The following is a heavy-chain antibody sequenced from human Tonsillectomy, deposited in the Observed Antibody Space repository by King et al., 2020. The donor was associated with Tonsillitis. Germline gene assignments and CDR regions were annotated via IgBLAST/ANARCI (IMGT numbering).Heavy chain of an antibody. D-gene: IGHD3-10*01. CDR2: ISWNSGRI. Sequence: QLVQSGGGLIQPGRSLRLSCAASGFTFDDYAMHWVRQAPGEGLEWVSGISWNSGRIGYADSVKGRFTISRDNAKNSLYLQMNSLRVEDTALNYCAKINVLGDDHYYGMDVWGQGTTVTVSS. J-gene: IGHJ6*02. V-gene: IGHV3-9*01. CDR3: AKINVLGDDHYYGMDV. CDR1: GFTFDDYA.